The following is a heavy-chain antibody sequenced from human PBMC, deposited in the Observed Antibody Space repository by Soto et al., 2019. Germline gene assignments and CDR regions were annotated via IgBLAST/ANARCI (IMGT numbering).Heavy chain of an antibody. J-gene: IGHJ4*02. CDR2: IWYDGSNK. CDR1: GFTFSSYG. V-gene: IGHV3-33*01. Sequence: QVQLVESGGGVVQPGRSLRLSCAASGFTFSSYGMHWVRQAPGKGLEWVAVIWYDGSNKYYADSVKGRFTISRDNSKNTLYLQMNSLRAEDTAVYYCATTRYYDLYYFDYWGQGTLVTVSS. CDR3: ATTRYYDLYYFDY. D-gene: IGHD3-22*01.